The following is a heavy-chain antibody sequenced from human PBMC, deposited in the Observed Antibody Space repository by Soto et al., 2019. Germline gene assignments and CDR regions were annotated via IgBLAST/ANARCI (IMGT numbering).Heavy chain of an antibody. V-gene: IGHV4-31*03. Sequence: SETLSLTCTVSGGSISSGGYYWSWIRQHPGKGLEWIGYIYYSGSTYYNPSLKSRVTISADTSKIQFSLKLSSVTAADTAVYYCARRYGGNFDYWGQGTLVTVSS. CDR2: IYYSGST. J-gene: IGHJ4*02. CDR3: ARRYGGNFDY. D-gene: IGHD1-26*01. CDR1: GGSISSGGYY.